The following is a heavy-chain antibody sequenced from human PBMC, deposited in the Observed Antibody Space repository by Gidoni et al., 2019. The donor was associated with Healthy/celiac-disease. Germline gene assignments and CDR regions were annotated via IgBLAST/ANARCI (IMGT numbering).Heavy chain of an antibody. D-gene: IGHD1-26*01. V-gene: IGHV4-34*01. CDR3: ARVGSGSYHNYYYYGMDV. CDR2: INHSGST. J-gene: IGHJ6*02. CDR1: GGSFSGYY. Sequence: QVQLQQWGAGLLKPSETLSLTCAVYGGSFSGYYWSWLRQPPGKGLEWIGEINHSGSTNYNPSLKSRVTISVDTSKNQFSLKLSSVTAADTAVYYCARVGSGSYHNYYYYGMDVWGQGTTVTVSS.